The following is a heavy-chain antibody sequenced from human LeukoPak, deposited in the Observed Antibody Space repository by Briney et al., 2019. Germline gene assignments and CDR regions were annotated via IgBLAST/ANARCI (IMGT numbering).Heavy chain of an antibody. J-gene: IGHJ6*02. CDR2: INHSGST. CDR3: ARDRRFGELSGMDV. D-gene: IGHD3-10*01. Sequence: SETLSLTCAVCGGSFSGYYWSWIRQPPGKGLEWIGEINHSGSTNYNPSLKSRVTISVDTSKNQFSLKLTSVTAADTAVYYCARDRRFGELSGMDVWGQGTTVTVSS. CDR1: GGSFSGYY. V-gene: IGHV4-34*01.